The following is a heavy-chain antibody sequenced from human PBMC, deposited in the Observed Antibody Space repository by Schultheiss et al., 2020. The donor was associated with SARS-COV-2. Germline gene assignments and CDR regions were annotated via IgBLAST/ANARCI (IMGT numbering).Heavy chain of an antibody. V-gene: IGHV3-21*04. CDR1: GFTVSSNY. CDR3: AKASHPLVVVPDYYYMDV. CDR2: ISSSSSYI. J-gene: IGHJ6*03. D-gene: IGHD2-2*01. Sequence: GGSLRLSCAASGFTVSSNYMNWVRQAPGKGLEWVSSISSSSSYIYYADSVKGRFTISRDNSKNTLYLQMNSLRAEDTAVYYCAKASHPLVVVPDYYYMDVWGKGTTVTVSS.